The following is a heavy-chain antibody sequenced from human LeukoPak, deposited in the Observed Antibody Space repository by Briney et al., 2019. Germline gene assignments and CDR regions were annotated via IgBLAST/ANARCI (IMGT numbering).Heavy chain of an antibody. CDR2: IY. D-gene: IGHD4-11*01. J-gene: IGHJ3*02. CDR1: GLSVGRNY. Sequence: GESLTLSCVASGLSVGRNYMTWVRQAPGKGLEWVAVIYYAHSVQGRFTISRDNSNNTASLLMSKLRPDDTAVYYCARAATATTADAFYIWGQRTMVTVST. V-gene: IGHV3-66*01. CDR3: ARAATATTADAFYI.